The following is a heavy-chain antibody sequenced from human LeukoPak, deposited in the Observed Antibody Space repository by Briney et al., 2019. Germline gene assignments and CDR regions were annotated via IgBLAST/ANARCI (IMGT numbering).Heavy chain of an antibody. Sequence: ASVKVSCKASGYPFTSYDINWGRQATGQGLEWMGWMSSNNGNTGYAQKFQGRVTMTRDTSISTAYMELSSLRSEDTAVYYCARGPPNWGMVGYWGQGTLVTVSP. CDR3: ARGPPNWGMVGY. D-gene: IGHD7-27*01. CDR1: GYPFTSYD. CDR2: MSSNNGNT. J-gene: IGHJ4*02. V-gene: IGHV1-8*01.